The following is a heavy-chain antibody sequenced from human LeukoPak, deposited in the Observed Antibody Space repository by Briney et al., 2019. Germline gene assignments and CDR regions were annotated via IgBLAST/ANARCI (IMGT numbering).Heavy chain of an antibody. CDR2: IFYSGST. CDR1: GGSISTSSYY. CDR3: AKVRRSYYYYMDV. V-gene: IGHV4-39*07. Sequence: PSETLSLTCTVSGGSISTSSYYWGWVRQPPGKGLEWIGNIFYSGSTYYSPSLKSRVTISVDTSKNQFSLKLTSVTAADTAVYYCAKVRRSYYYYMDVWGKGTTVTVSS. J-gene: IGHJ6*03.